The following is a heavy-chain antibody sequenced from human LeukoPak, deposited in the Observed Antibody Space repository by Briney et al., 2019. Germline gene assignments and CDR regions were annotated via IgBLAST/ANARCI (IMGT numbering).Heavy chain of an antibody. CDR3: AKAPVRYRSSTSCHDAFDI. J-gene: IGHJ3*02. D-gene: IGHD2-2*01. CDR1: GFTFSSYG. CDR2: IWYDGSNK. Sequence: GGSLRLSCAASGFTFSSYGMHWVRQAPGKGLEWVAVIWYDGSNKYYGDSVKGRFTISRDNSKNTLYMQMNSLRAEDTAVYYCAKAPVRYRSSTSCHDAFDIWGQGTMVTVSS. V-gene: IGHV3-33*06.